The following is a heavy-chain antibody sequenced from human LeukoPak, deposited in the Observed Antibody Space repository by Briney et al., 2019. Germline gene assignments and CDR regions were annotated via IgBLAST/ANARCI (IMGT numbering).Heavy chain of an antibody. J-gene: IGHJ3*02. CDR2: INHSGST. D-gene: IGHD5-18*01. Sequence: SETLSLTCAVYGGSFSGYYWSWIRQPPGKGLEWIGEINHSGSTNYNPSLKGRVTISVDTSKNQFSLKLSSVTAADTAVYYCARATSWIQLWSDAFDIWGQGTMVTVSS. CDR3: ARATSWIQLWSDAFDI. V-gene: IGHV4-34*01. CDR1: GGSFSGYY.